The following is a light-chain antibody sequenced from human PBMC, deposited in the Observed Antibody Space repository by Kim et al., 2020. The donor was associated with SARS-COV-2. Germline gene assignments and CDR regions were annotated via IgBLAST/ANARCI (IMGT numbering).Light chain of an antibody. J-gene: IGKJ4*02. V-gene: IGKV1-17*01. CDR3: LQRERFPPT. CDR1: QDIGTY. CDR2: DIS. Sequence: DIQMTQSPSSLSAAVGDRVTITCRASQDIGTYVGWFQQKPGKAPKRLIYDISTLQSGVPSRFSGSGSGTEFTLTISSLQPEDFATYFCLQRERFPPTFGRGTKVDIK.